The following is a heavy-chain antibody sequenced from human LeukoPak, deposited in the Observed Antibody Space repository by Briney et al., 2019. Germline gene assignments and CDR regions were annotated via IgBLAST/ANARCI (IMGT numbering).Heavy chain of an antibody. Sequence: GGSLRLSCAASGLSLSVNYMTWVRQSPGKRLEWLSNIYRDGNTYYADSVNGRFSISRDDYKNTLYLEMNSLRAEDTALYYCARYTFRAVDIWGQGSMVTVSS. J-gene: IGHJ3*02. CDR1: GLSLSVNY. CDR2: IYRDGNT. CDR3: ARYTFRAVDI. V-gene: IGHV3-53*01. D-gene: IGHD2-2*02.